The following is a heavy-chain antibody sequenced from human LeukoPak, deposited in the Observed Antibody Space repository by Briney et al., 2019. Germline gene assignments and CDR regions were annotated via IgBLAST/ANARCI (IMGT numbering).Heavy chain of an antibody. J-gene: IGHJ4*02. CDR1: GGSLSSYY. CDR3: AREVNYYDSSGFDY. CDR2: IYYSGST. D-gene: IGHD3-22*01. V-gene: IGHV4-59*01. Sequence: PSETLSLTCTVSGGSLSSYYWSWIRQPPGKGLEWIGYIYYSGSTNYNPSLKSRVTISVDTSKNQFSLKLSSVTAADTAVYYCAREVNYYDSSGFDYWGRGTLVTVSS.